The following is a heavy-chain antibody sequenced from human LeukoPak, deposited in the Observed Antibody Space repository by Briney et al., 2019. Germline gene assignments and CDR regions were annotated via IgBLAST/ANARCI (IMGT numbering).Heavy chain of an antibody. D-gene: IGHD3-16*01. CDR2: ISGRSSHV. V-gene: IGHV3-21*01. CDR1: GFSFSDYD. CDR3: GRAFPPLRTSSAGDL. Sequence: GGSLGLSCSASGFSFSDYDMNWVRQAPGKGLEWVSAISGRSSHVYYGESVKGRFTISRDNAKNSLYLQLDSLGAEDTAVYYCGRAFPPLRTSSAGDLWGQGTLVTVSS. J-gene: IGHJ1*01.